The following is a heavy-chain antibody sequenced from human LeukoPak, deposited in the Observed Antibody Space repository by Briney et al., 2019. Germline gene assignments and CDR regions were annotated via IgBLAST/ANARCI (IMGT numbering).Heavy chain of an antibody. D-gene: IGHD2-2*01. CDR3: AKDVIVVVPAADTPN. Sequence: PGGSLRLSCAASGFTFSSYVMHWVRQAPGKGLEWVAIISYDGSNEYYADSVKGRFTISRDNSKNTLYLQMNSLRAKDTAVYYCAKDVIVVVPAADTPNWGQGTLVTVSS. V-gene: IGHV3-30*04. CDR1: GFTFSSYV. J-gene: IGHJ4*02. CDR2: ISYDGSNE.